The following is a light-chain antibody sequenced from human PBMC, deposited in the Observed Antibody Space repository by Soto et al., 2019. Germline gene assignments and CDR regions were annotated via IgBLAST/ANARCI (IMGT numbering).Light chain of an antibody. CDR3: CSYAGADSAPYV. V-gene: IGLV2-8*01. Sequence: QSALTQPPSASGSPGQSVTISCTGTSSDVGGYNYVSWYQQHPGKAPKLVIFEGHKRPSDISDRFSGSKSAYTASLTISGLQPDDEADYYCCSYAGADSAPYVLGTGTKLTVL. CDR2: EGH. CDR1: SSDVGGYNY. J-gene: IGLJ1*01.